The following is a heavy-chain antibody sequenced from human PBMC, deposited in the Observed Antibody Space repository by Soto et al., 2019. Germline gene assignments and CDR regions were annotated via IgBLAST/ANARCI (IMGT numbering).Heavy chain of an antibody. CDR3: ARARGARYFDY. CDR1: GGSISSGDYY. D-gene: IGHD2-15*01. Sequence: QVQLQESGPGLVKPSQTLSLTCTVSGGSISSGDYYWSWISQPPGKGLEWIGYIYHSGSTYYNPSPTRPVTIPEDTSKIRFSLKLSSLTAADTAVYYCARARGARYFDYWGQGTLVTVSS. CDR2: IYHSGST. V-gene: IGHV4-30-4*01. J-gene: IGHJ4*02.